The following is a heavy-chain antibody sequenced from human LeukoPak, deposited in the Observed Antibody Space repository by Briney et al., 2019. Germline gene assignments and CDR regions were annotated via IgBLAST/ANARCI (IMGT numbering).Heavy chain of an antibody. CDR1: GGSISSSSYY. CDR3: ARQLGYCSSTSCYADKVDY. D-gene: IGHD2-2*01. V-gene: IGHV4-39*01. Sequence: SETLSLTCTVSGGSISSSSYYWGWIRQPPGKGLEWIGRIYYSGSTYYNPSLKNRVTISVDTSKNQFSLKLSSVTAADTAVYYCARQLGYCSSTSCYADKVDYWGQGTLVTVSS. J-gene: IGHJ4*02. CDR2: IYYSGST.